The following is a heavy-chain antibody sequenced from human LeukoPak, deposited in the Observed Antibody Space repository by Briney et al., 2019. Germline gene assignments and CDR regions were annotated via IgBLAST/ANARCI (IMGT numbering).Heavy chain of an antibody. J-gene: IGHJ4*02. CDR3: ARSEYDILTGYYLLPFDY. Sequence: GSSVKVSCKASGGTFSSYAISWVRQAPGQGLEWMGGIIPIFGTANYAQKFQGRVTITADESTSTAYMELSSLRSEDTAVYYCARSEYDILTGYYLLPFDYWGQGTLVTVSS. CDR1: GGTFSSYA. CDR2: IIPIFGTA. D-gene: IGHD3-9*01. V-gene: IGHV1-69*01.